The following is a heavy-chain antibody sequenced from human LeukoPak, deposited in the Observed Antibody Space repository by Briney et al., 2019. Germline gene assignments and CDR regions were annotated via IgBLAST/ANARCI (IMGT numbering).Heavy chain of an antibody. V-gene: IGHV4-31*03. CDR1: GGSISSGGYY. Sequence: PSQTLSLTCTVSGGSISSGGYYWRWIRQHPGKGLEWIGYIYYSGSTYYNPSLKSRVTISVDTSKNQFSLKLSSVTAADTAVYYCAREVSGYDLSQRHFDYWGQGTLVTVSS. J-gene: IGHJ4*02. D-gene: IGHD5-12*01. CDR2: IYYSGST. CDR3: AREVSGYDLSQRHFDY.